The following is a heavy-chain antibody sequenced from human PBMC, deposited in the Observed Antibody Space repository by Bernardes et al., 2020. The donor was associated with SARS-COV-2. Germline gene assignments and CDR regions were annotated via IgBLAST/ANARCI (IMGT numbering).Heavy chain of an antibody. CDR2: IYSGGST. J-gene: IGHJ3*02. D-gene: IGHD3-22*01. V-gene: IGHV3-53*01. CDR3: ARNGYDSSGKDAFDI. CDR1: GFTVSSNY. Sequence: GGSLRLSCAASGFTVSSNYMSWVRQAPGKGLEWVSVIYSGGSTYYADSVKGRFTISRDNSKNTLYLQMNSLRAEDTAVYYCARNGYDSSGKDAFDIWGQGTMVTVSS.